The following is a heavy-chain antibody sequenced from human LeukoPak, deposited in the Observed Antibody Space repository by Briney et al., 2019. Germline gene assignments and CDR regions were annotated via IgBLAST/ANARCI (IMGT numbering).Heavy chain of an antibody. V-gene: IGHV4-61*02. CDR2: IYTSGRT. CDR3: ARDRPVSLSYYMDV. J-gene: IGHJ6*03. CDR1: GGSISSGTYH. D-gene: IGHD2/OR15-2a*01. Sequence: SETLSLTCTVSGGSISSGTYHWSWIRQPAGKGLEWIGRIYTSGRTNYNPSLKSRVTISVDTSKNQFSLKLSSVTAADTAIYYCARDRPVSLSYYMDVWGKGTTVTISS.